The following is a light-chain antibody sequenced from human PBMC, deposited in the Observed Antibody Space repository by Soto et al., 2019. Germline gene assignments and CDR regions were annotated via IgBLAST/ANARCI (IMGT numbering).Light chain of an antibody. CDR2: GAS. V-gene: IGKV3-15*01. Sequence: EIGMTQSQATLSVSPGERATLSCSASQSVNNNLAWYQQKPGQAPRLLIYGASTRATGIPARFSGSGSGTEFTLTISSLQSEDFAVYYCQQYNNWPPWTFGQGTKVEIK. J-gene: IGKJ1*01. CDR3: QQYNNWPPWT. CDR1: QSVNNN.